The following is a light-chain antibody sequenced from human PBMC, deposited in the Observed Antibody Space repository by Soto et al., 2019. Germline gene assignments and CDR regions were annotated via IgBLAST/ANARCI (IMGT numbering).Light chain of an antibody. J-gene: IGLJ1*01. V-gene: IGLV2-14*01. CDR2: AVS. CDR3: SSYTNINTRACV. CDR1: SSDVGLYDY. Sequence: QSVLTQPASVSGSPGQSITISCTRTSSDVGLYDYVSWYQQHPGKAPQLMIYAVSNRPSGVSNRFSGSKSGNTASLTISGLQAEDEAEYYCSSYTNINTRACVFGTGTKVTVL.